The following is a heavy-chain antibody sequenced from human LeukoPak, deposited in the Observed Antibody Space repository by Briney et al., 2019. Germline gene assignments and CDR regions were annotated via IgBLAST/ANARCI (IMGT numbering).Heavy chain of an antibody. CDR1: GGSISSGGYY. V-gene: IGHV4-31*03. CDR3: ARDQRGCSGGSCYSAWFDP. Sequence: SQTLSLTCTVSGGSISSGGYYWSWIRQHPGKGLEWIGYIYYSGSTYYNPSLKSRVTISVDTSKNQFSLKLSSVTAADTAVYYCARDQRGCSGGSCYSAWFDPWGQGTLVTVSS. J-gene: IGHJ5*02. D-gene: IGHD2-15*01. CDR2: IYYSGST.